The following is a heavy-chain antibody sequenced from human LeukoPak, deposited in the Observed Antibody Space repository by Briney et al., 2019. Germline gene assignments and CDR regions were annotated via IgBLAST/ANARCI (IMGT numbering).Heavy chain of an antibody. CDR3: ARGLGEGYPDS. V-gene: IGHV4-34*01. D-gene: IGHD1-1*01. J-gene: IGHJ4*02. CDR1: GGSFSGFY. CDR2: INHSRGT. Sequence: KASETLSLTCAVHGGSFSGFYWTWMRQPPWKGPEWIGEINHSRGTGYNPSLRSRVTISQDTSKNQFSLKLTSVTAADTAVYYCARGLGEGYPDSWGQGTLVIVSS.